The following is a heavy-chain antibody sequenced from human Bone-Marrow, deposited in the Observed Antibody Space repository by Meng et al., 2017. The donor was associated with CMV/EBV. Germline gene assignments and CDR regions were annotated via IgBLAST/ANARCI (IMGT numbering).Heavy chain of an antibody. CDR3: AGGGRYSYGTPNYYFDD. CDR1: GGTFSSYA. Sequence: SVKVSCKASGGTFSSYAISWVRQAPGQGLEWMGGIIPILGIANYAQKFQGRVTITADKSTSTAYMELSSLRSEDTAVYYCAGGGRYSYGTPNYYFDDWGQGTLVTVSS. V-gene: IGHV1-69*10. J-gene: IGHJ4*02. D-gene: IGHD5-18*01. CDR2: IIPILGIA.